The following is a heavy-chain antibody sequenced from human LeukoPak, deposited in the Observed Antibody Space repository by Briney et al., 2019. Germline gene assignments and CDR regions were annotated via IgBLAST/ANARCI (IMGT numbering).Heavy chain of an antibody. J-gene: IGHJ6*02. CDR2: IYYSGRT. CDR1: GGSISSGGYS. V-gene: IGHV4-31*11. Sequence: PSETLSLTCAVSGGSISSGGYSWSWIRQPPGKGLEWIGYIYYSGRTYYNPSLKSRVTISVDTSKNQFSLKLSSVTAADTAVYYCAREVLWFGIPLKSYGMDVWGQGTTVTVSS. D-gene: IGHD3-10*01. CDR3: AREVLWFGIPLKSYGMDV.